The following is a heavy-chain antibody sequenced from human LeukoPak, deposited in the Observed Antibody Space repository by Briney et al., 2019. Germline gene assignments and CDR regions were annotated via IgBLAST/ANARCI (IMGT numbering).Heavy chain of an antibody. J-gene: IGHJ4*02. CDR1: GYTLTQLS. CDR3: ARDGDTSGYFHYLDS. V-gene: IGHV1-18*01. Sequence: ASVKVSCKVSGYTLTQLSIHWVRQAPGQGLEWMGWINAKNGNTNYAQNLQGRLTMTTDTSTSTAYVELRSLRSDDTAVYFCARDGDTSGYFHYLDSWGQGTQVAVSS. D-gene: IGHD3-22*01. CDR2: INAKNGNT.